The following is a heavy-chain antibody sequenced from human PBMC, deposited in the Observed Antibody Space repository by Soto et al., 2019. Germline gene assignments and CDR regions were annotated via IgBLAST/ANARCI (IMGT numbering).Heavy chain of an antibody. D-gene: IGHD3-22*01. V-gene: IGHV1-69*01. CDR2: IIPIFGTA. Sequence: QVQLVQSGAEVRKPGSSVKVSCKASGGTFSRHAISWVRQAPGQGLEWMGGIIPIFGTANHAQKFQGRVTIIADESTSTVYMELSSLRSEDTAMYYCACTMIGGGGYYYGMDVWGQGTTVTVSS. CDR1: GGTFSRHA. J-gene: IGHJ6*02. CDR3: ACTMIGGGGYYYGMDV.